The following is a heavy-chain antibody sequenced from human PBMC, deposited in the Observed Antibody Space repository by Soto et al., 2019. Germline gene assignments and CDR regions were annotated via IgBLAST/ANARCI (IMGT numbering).Heavy chain of an antibody. CDR2: ISGSGGST. Sequence: PGGSLRLSCAASGFTFSSYAMSWVRQAPGKGLEWVSAISGSGGSTYYADSVKGRFTISRDNSKNTLYLQMNSLRAEDTAVYYCAKVSSAYYDSSGHPDYWGQGTLVTVSS. CDR3: AKVSSAYYDSSGHPDY. J-gene: IGHJ4*02. CDR1: GFTFSSYA. D-gene: IGHD3-22*01. V-gene: IGHV3-23*01.